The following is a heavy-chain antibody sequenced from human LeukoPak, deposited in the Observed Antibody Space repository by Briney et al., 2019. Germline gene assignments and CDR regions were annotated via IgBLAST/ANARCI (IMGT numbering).Heavy chain of an antibody. CDR1: GYIFNNFG. CDR2: ISAGSRTT. CDR3: ARVFRYDNSGRYFNGPFDF. D-gene: IGHD3-10*01. V-gene: IGHV1-18*04. Sequence: ASVKVSCRASGYIFNNFGFSWVRQAPGQGLEWMGWISAGSRTTNHTQPFQGRLTMTTDSSTETTFMELRNLRSDDTAVYFCARVFRYDNSGRYFNGPFDFWGQGTLVTVSS. J-gene: IGHJ4*02.